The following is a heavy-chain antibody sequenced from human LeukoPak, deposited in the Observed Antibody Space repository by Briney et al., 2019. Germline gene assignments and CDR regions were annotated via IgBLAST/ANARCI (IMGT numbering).Heavy chain of an antibody. J-gene: IGHJ4*02. D-gene: IGHD2-15*01. CDR2: IYYSGST. CDR3: ARISHMGSLVDY. CDR1: GGSISSGGYS. Sequence: PSQTLSLTCAVSGGSISSGGYSWSWIRQPPGKGLEWIGYIYYSGSTYYNPSLKSRVTISVDTSKNQFSLKLSSVTAADTAVYYCARISHMGSLVDYWGQGTLVTVSS. V-gene: IGHV4-30-4*07.